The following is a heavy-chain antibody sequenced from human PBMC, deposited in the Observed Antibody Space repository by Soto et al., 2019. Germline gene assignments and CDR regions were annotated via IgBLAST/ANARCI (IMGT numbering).Heavy chain of an antibody. D-gene: IGHD1-26*01. V-gene: IGHV3-73*01. Sequence: EVQLVESGGGLVQPGGSLKLSCAASGFTFSGSAMHWVRQASGKGLEWVGRIRSKANSYATAYAASVKGRFTISRDDSQNTAYLQMNSLKTEDTAVYYCTNIVGATHHWGQGTLVTVSS. CDR1: GFTFSGSA. CDR3: TNIVGATHH. CDR2: IRSKANSYAT. J-gene: IGHJ5*02.